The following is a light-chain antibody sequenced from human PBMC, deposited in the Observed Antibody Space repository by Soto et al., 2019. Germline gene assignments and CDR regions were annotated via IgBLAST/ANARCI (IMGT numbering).Light chain of an antibody. Sequence: DIVMTQSPDSLAVSLGERATINCKSSQSVLSSSNNKNYLAWYQQKPGQPPKLLIYWASTRESGVPDRLSGSGSGRDFPLTISSLQAEDVAVYYCQQYYSAPYTFGQGTKLEIK. CDR2: WAS. CDR3: QQYYSAPYT. J-gene: IGKJ2*01. V-gene: IGKV4-1*01. CDR1: QSVLSSSNNKNY.